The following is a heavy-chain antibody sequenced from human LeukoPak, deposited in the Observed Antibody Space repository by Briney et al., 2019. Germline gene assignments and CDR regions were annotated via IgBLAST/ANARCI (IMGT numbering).Heavy chain of an antibody. CDR1: GGSIRRGDLY. V-gene: IGHV4-30-4*08. J-gene: IGHJ4*02. Sequence: SETLSLTCTVSGGSIRRGDLYWSWIRQPPGMGLGCIGYIYYTGSTYYHPSLKSRVTISVDTSKNQFSLKMSSVTAADTAVYYCARVVRDIVVVPAALDRFDYWGQGTLVTVSS. D-gene: IGHD2-2*01. CDR2: IYYTGST. CDR3: ARVVRDIVVVPAALDRFDY.